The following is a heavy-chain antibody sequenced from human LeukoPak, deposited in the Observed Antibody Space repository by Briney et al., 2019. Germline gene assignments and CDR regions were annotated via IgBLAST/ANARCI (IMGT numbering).Heavy chain of an antibody. J-gene: IGHJ4*02. V-gene: IGHV3-48*01. Sequence: GGSLRLSCTASGFSFSSYSMNWVRQAPGKGLEWVAYIAYTNTIHYADSVRGRFAISRDNAKNSLYLQLNGLRAEDSAVYYCARDPHALDFWGRGTLVTVSS. CDR3: ARDPHALDF. CDR1: GFSFSSYS. CDR2: IAYTNTI.